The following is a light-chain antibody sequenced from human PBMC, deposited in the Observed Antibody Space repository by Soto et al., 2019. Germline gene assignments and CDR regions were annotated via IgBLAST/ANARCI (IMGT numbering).Light chain of an antibody. CDR1: TSNIGAPYD. Sequence: QSALTQPPSVSGAPGQRVSISCTGSTSNIGAPYDVHWYQHLPGTAPKLLIYGNSNRPSGVPDRFSGAKSGTSASLAITGLQAEDEADYYCQSYDSSLSGYVFGTGTKVTVL. V-gene: IGLV1-40*01. J-gene: IGLJ1*01. CDR2: GNS. CDR3: QSYDSSLSGYV.